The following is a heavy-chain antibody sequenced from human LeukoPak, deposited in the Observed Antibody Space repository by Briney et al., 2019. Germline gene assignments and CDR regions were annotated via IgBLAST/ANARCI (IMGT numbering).Heavy chain of an antibody. Sequence: SETLSLTCTVSGGSISSYYWSWIRQPPGKGLEWIGYIYYSGSTNYNPSLKSRVTISVDTSKNQFSLQLSSVTAADTAVYYCARAYLSGWSDYWGQGTLVTVSS. CDR1: GGSISSYY. V-gene: IGHV4-59*01. CDR2: IYYSGST. D-gene: IGHD6-19*01. J-gene: IGHJ4*02. CDR3: ARAYLSGWSDY.